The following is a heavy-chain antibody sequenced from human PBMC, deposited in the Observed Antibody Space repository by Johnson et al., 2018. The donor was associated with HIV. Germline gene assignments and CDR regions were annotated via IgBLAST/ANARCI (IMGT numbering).Heavy chain of an antibody. V-gene: IGHV3-30*13. J-gene: IGHJ3*02. Sequence: QVQLVESGGGVVQPGRSLRLSCAASGFTFNSYGMHWVRQAPGKGLEWVAVISFDGSNKYYAYSVKCRFPISRDNSTNCLYLQMNSLISEDTALYYCAKDVSLVTMIAEGLAFDIWGQGTMVTVSS. CDR2: ISFDGSNK. D-gene: IGHD3-22*01. CDR3: AKDVSLVTMIAEGLAFDI. CDR1: GFTFNSYG.